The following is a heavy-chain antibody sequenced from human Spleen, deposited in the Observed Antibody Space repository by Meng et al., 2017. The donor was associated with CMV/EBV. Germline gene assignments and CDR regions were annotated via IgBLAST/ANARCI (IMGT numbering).Heavy chain of an antibody. V-gene: IGHV1-2*02. D-gene: IGHD2-2*01. CDR3: ARDRVVGSTSSLGMDV. Sequence: ASVKVSCKASGYTFFSYGVSWVRQAPGQGLEWMGWINPNSGGTNYAQKFQGRVTMTRDTSISTAYMELSRLRSVTAADTAVYYCARDRVVGSTSSLGMDVWGQGTTVTVSS. CDR1: GYTFFSYG. J-gene: IGHJ6*02. CDR2: INPNSGGT.